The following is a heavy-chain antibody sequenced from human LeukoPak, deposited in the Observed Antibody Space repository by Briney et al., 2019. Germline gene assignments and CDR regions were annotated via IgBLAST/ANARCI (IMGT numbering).Heavy chain of an antibody. CDR2: IYYSGST. D-gene: IGHD3-22*01. CDR3: ARHSSSGYFNDAFDI. J-gene: IGHJ3*02. Sequence: PSETLSLTCTVSGGSIDNSYWSWIRQPPGKGLEWIGYIYYSGSTNYNPSLQSRVSISVDTSKNQFSLKLSSVTAADTAVYYCARHSSSGYFNDAFDIWGQGTMVTVSS. CDR1: GGSIDNSY. V-gene: IGHV4-59*08.